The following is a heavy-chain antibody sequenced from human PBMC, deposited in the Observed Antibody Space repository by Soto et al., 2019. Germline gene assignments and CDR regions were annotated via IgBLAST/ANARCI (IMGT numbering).Heavy chain of an antibody. D-gene: IGHD3-3*01. CDR1: GYTFTSYS. Sequence: ASVKVSCKASGYTFTSYSIHWVRQAPGQRLEWMGWINAGNGNTKYSQKFQGRVTIARDTSASTAFMELSSLRPEDTAVYYCAREHDFWSNYCFDYWGQGXLVTVYS. V-gene: IGHV1-3*01. CDR3: AREHDFWSNYCFDY. J-gene: IGHJ4*02. CDR2: INAGNGNT.